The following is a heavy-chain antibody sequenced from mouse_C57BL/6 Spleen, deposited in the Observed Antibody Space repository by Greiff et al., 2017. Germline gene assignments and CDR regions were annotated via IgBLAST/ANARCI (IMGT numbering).Heavy chain of an antibody. CDR3: ARTEIFDY. CDR1: GYTFTSYW. J-gene: IGHJ2*01. V-gene: IGHV1-69*01. Sequence: QVQLQQPGAELVMPGASVKLSCKASGYTFTSYWMNWVKQRPGQGLEWIGEIDPSDSYTNYNQKFKGKSTLTVDKSSSTAYMQLSSLTSEDSAVYYCARTEIFDYWGQGTTLTVSS. CDR2: IDPSDSYT.